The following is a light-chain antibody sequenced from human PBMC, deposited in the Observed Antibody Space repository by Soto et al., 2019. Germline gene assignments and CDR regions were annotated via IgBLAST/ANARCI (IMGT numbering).Light chain of an antibody. Sequence: EIVWTQSPGTLSLSPGERATLSCRASQSVSSSYLAWYQQKPGQAPRLLIYGASSRATGIPDRFSGSGSGTDFTLTIRRLEPEDFAVYYCQQYGSSPGYTFGQGTKLEIK. V-gene: IGKV3-20*01. CDR3: QQYGSSPGYT. CDR1: QSVSSSY. CDR2: GAS. J-gene: IGKJ2*01.